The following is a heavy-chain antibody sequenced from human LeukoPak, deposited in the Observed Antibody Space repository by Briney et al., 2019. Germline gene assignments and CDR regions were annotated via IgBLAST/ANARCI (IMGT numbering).Heavy chain of an antibody. V-gene: IGHV4-59*12. D-gene: IGHD6-19*01. CDR1: GGSIXXXX. Sequence: GGSIXXXXXXWXXXPSGXXXXWIGYIYYSGSTNYNPSLKSRVTISVDTSKNQFSLKLSSVTAADTAVYYCARGSGWEYNFDSWGQGTLVTVSS. J-gene: IGHJ4*02. CDR3: ARGSGWEYNFDS. CDR2: IYYSGST.